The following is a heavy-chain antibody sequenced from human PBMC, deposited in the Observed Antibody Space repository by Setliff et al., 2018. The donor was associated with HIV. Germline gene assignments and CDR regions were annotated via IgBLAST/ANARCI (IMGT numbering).Heavy chain of an antibody. V-gene: IGHV4-61*05. J-gene: IGHJ5*02. CDR1: GGSISSSNYY. CDR2: ICDSGIT. Sequence: KPSETLSLTCTVSGGSISSSNYYWGWIRQPPGKGLEWIGYICDSGITKYSPSLKSRVTISVDRSKNQFSLKLSSVPAADTAVYYCAVEHQFQGPCWFDPWGQGTLVTVSS. CDR3: AVEHQFQGPCWFDP. D-gene: IGHD2-21*01.